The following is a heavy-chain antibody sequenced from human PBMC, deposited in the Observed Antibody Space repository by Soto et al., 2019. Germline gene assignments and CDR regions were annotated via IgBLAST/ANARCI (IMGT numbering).Heavy chain of an antibody. CDR2: IIPIFGTA. V-gene: IGHV1-69*13. D-gene: IGHD6-13*01. CDR3: ARVRGGGEYSSSWYGGSRPFDY. Sequence: ASVKVSCKASGGTFSSYAISWVRQAPGQGLEWMGGIIPIFGTANYAQKFQGRVTITADESTSTAYMELSSLRSEDTAVYYCARVRGGGEYSSSWYGGSRPFDYWGQGTLVTVSS. J-gene: IGHJ4*02. CDR1: GGTFSSYA.